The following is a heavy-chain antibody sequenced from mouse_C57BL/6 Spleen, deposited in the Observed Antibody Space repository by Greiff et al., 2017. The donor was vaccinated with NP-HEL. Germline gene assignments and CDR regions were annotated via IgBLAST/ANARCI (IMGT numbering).Heavy chain of an antibody. D-gene: IGHD2-3*01. J-gene: IGHJ3*01. CDR1: GFTFSDYY. V-gene: IGHV5-12*01. Sequence: EVQRVESGGGLVQPGGSLKLSCAASGFTFSDYYMYWVRQTPEKRLEWVAYISNGGGSTYYPDTVKGRFTISRDNAKNTLYLQMSRLKSEDTAMYYCARRGDDGYWFAYWGQGTLVTVSA. CDR2: ISNGGGST. CDR3: ARRGDDGYWFAY.